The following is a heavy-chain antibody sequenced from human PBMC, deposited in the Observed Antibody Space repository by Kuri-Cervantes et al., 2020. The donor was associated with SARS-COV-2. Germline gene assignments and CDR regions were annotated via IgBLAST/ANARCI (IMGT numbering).Heavy chain of an antibody. Sequence: GESLKISCAASGFTFSSYSMNWVRQAPGKGLEWVSSISSSSSYIYYADSVKGRFTISRDNAKNSLYLQMNSLRAEGTAVYYCARAGRWLQSTPFDYWGQGTLVTVSS. V-gene: IGHV3-21*01. CDR1: GFTFSSYS. CDR3: ARAGRWLQSTPFDY. J-gene: IGHJ4*02. CDR2: ISSSSSYI. D-gene: IGHD5-24*01.